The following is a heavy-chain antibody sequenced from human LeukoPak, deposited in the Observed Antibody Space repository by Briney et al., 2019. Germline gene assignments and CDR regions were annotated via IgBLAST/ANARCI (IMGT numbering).Heavy chain of an antibody. Sequence: SETLSLTCTVSGGSLTSSSYYWSWVRQPPGKGLEWIGYIYYSGSTNYNPSLKSRVTISVDTSKNQFSLKLSSVTAADTAVYYCARLISSSWYYWFDPWGQGTLVTVSS. V-gene: IGHV4-61*01. D-gene: IGHD6-13*01. CDR1: GGSLTSSSYY. CDR2: IYYSGST. J-gene: IGHJ5*02. CDR3: ARLISSSWYYWFDP.